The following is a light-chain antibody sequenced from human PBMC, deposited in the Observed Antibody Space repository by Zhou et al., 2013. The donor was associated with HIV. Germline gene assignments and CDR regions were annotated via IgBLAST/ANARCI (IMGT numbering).Light chain of an antibody. CDR2: GAS. Sequence: DIQMTQSPSSLSASVGDRVTITCRASQSISSYLNWYQQKPGKAPNLLIYGASSLQSGVPSRFSGSGSGTHFTLTISSLQPDDFAIYYCQQSYTTPWTFGQGTKVEI. CDR1: QSISSY. J-gene: IGKJ1*01. CDR3: QQSYTTPWT. V-gene: IGKV1-39*01.